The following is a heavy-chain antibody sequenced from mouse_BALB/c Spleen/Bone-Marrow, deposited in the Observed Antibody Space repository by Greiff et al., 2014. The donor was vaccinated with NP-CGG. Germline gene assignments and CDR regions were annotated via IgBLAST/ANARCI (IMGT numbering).Heavy chain of an antibody. Sequence: VKLMESGPGLVQPSQSPSITCTVSGFSLSSYGVHWVRQSPGKGLEWLGVIWSGGSTDYNAAFISRLTISKDNSKSQVFFKMTSLQANDTAIYYCARNHRGYYFDYWGQGTTLTVSP. V-gene: IGHV2-2*02. D-gene: IGHD3-1*01. CDR2: IWSGGST. CDR1: GFSLSSYG. J-gene: IGHJ2*01. CDR3: ARNHRGYYFDY.